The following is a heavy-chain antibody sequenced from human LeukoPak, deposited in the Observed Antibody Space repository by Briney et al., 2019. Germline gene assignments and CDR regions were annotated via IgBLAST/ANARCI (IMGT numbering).Heavy chain of an antibody. J-gene: IGHJ6*03. D-gene: IGHD6-13*01. CDR3: AKDREQVKQKDYHYHMDV. V-gene: IGHV3-30*18. CDR2: ISYDGSNK. Sequence: PGRSLKLSCAASGFTFSSYGMHWVRQAPGKGLEWVAVISYDGSNKHYADSVKGRFTISRDNSKNMLYLQMNSLRPADTAVYYCAKDREQVKQKDYHYHMDVWGKGTTVTVSS. CDR1: GFTFSSYG.